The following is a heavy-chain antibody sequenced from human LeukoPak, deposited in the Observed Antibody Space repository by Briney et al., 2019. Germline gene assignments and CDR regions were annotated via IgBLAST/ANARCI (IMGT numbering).Heavy chain of an antibody. Sequence: SETLSLTCTVSGGSTSSYYWSWIRQPPGKGLEWIGYIYYSGSTNYNPSLKSRVTISVDTSKNQFSLKLSSVTAADTAVYYCARRGFGENFDYWGQGTLVTVSS. V-gene: IGHV4-59*01. J-gene: IGHJ4*02. CDR2: IYYSGST. D-gene: IGHD3-10*01. CDR1: GGSTSSYY. CDR3: ARRGFGENFDY.